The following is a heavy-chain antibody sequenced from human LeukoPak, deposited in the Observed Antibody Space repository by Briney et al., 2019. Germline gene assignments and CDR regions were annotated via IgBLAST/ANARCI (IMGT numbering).Heavy chain of an antibody. D-gene: IGHD6-19*01. CDR1: GGSISSSNW. J-gene: IGHJ4*02. V-gene: IGHV4-4*02. CDR3: ARQNSLIAVAGYFDY. CDR2: IYHSGST. Sequence: SETLSLTCAVSGGSISSSNWWSWVRQPPGKGLEWIGEIYHSGSTNYNPSLKSRVTISVDTSKNQFSLKLSSVTAADTAVYYCARQNSLIAVAGYFDYWGQGTLVTVSS.